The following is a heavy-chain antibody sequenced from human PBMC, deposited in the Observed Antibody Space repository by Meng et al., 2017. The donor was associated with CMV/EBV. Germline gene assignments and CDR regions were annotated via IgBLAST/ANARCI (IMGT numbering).Heavy chain of an antibody. D-gene: IGHD3-3*01. CDR1: FSSYA. V-gene: IGHV1-69*05. Sequence: FSSYAISWVRQAPGQGLEWMGGVIPIFGTANYAQKFQGRVTITTDESTSTAYMELSSLRSEDTAVYYCARHFDYDFWSGYYRLGNFDYWGQGTLVTVSS. J-gene: IGHJ4*02. CDR3: ARHFDYDFWSGYYRLGNFDY. CDR2: VIPIFGTA.